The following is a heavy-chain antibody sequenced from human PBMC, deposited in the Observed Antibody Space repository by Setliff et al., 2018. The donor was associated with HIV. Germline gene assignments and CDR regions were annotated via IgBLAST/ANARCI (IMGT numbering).Heavy chain of an antibody. J-gene: IGHJ6*03. V-gene: IGHV4-59*01. CDR1: GGSISSYY. D-gene: IGHD3-3*01. CDR2: IYYSGSS. Sequence: SETLSLTCTVSGGSISSYYWSWIRQPPGKGLEWIGYIYYSGSSNYNPSLKSRVSISLDTSKKQVSLKLNSVTAADTAVYYCARGLSIFGVATPGFYSFMDVWGKGTTVTVSS. CDR3: ARGLSIFGVATPGFYSFMDV.